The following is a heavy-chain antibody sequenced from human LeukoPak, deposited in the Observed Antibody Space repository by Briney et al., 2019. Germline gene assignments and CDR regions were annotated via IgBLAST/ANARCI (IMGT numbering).Heavy chain of an antibody. Sequence: GASVKVSCKASGYTFTGYYMHWVRQAPGQGLEWMGWIDPNSGGTNYAQKFQGRVTMTRDTSISTAYMELSRLRSDDTAVYYCAVDYYDSSGYLYWGQGTLVTVSS. V-gene: IGHV1-2*02. CDR1: GYTFTGYY. J-gene: IGHJ4*02. D-gene: IGHD3-22*01. CDR3: AVDYYDSSGYLY. CDR2: IDPNSGGT.